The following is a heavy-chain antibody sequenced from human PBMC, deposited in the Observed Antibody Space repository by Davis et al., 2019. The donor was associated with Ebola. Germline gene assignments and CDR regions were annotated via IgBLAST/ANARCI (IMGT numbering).Heavy chain of an antibody. CDR2: ISYDGSNK. Sequence: GESLKISCAASGFTFSSYGMHWVRQAPGKGLEWVAVISYDGSNKYYADSVKGRFTISRDNSKNTLYLQMNSLRAEDTAVYYCAKDLVNWNPEATFDYWGQGTLVTVSS. V-gene: IGHV3-30*18. D-gene: IGHD1-1*01. J-gene: IGHJ4*02. CDR3: AKDLVNWNPEATFDY. CDR1: GFTFSSYG.